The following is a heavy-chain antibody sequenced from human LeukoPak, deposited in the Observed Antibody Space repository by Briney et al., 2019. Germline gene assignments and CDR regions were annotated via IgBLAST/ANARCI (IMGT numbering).Heavy chain of an antibody. V-gene: IGHV4-59*01. Sequence: SETLSLTCTVSGGSTSSYYWSWIRQPPGKGREWIGYIYYSGSTNYNPSLKSRVTISVDTSKNQFSLKLSSVTAADTAVYYCARADGSSSSVPFDYWGQGTLVTVSS. CDR3: ARADGSSSSVPFDY. CDR2: IYYSGST. J-gene: IGHJ4*02. CDR1: GGSTSSYY. D-gene: IGHD6-6*01.